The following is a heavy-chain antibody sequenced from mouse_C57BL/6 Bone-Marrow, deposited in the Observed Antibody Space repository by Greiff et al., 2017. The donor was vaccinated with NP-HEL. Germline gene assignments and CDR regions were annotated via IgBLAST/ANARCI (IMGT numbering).Heavy chain of an antibody. CDR2: IWTGGGT. CDR1: GFSLTSYS. Sequence: VKLVESGPGLVAPSQTLSITCTVSGFSLTSYSISWVRQPPGQGLEWLGVIWTGGGTNYNSALNSRLSIRKDNSKSQVVLKMNSRQTDDTARYYCARDAYWGQGTLVTVSA. V-gene: IGHV2-9-1*01. J-gene: IGHJ3*01. CDR3: ARDAY.